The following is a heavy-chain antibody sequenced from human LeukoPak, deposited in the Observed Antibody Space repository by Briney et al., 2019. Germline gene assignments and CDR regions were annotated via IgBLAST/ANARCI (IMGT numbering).Heavy chain of an antibody. Sequence: GRSLRLSCAASGFTFSSYGMYWVRQAPGKGLEWVAVIWYDGSNKYYADSVKGRFTISRDNSKNTLYLQMNSLRAEDTAVYYCARENFPPRSPYYYYGMDVWGQGTTVTVSS. CDR1: GFTFSSYG. CDR2: IWYDGSNK. V-gene: IGHV3-33*01. J-gene: IGHJ6*02. CDR3: ARENFPPRSPYYYYGMDV.